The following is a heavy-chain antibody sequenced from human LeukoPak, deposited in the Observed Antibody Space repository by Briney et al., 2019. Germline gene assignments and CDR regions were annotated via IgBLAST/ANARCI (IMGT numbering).Heavy chain of an antibody. CDR3: ARGLESMDY. V-gene: IGHV4-59*01. CDR1: GGSISSYS. CDR2: IYYSGST. J-gene: IGHJ4*02. D-gene: IGHD1-1*01. Sequence: SETLSLTCTVSGGSISSYSWSWIRQPPGKGLEWIGYIYYSGSTNYNPSLKSRVTISVDTSKNQFSLKLSSVTAADTAVYYCARGLESMDYWGQGTLVTVSS.